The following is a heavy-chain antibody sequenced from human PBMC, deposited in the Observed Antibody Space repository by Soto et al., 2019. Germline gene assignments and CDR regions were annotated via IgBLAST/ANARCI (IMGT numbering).Heavy chain of an antibody. CDR3: ARGAYYDTNWVKLRPYGLDV. D-gene: IGHD3-16*01. CDR2: ISPYDDST. J-gene: IGHJ6*02. CDR1: GYTFIRYG. Sequence: QVQLVQSAGEMKKPGASVQVSCKASGYTFIRYGITWVRQAPGQGFEWMGWISPYDDSTIYAQKLQGRVTMTADTSTTIVNLTLWSLKSDAPAVYYCARGAYYDTNWVKLRPYGLDVWGQGTSVTVSS. V-gene: IGHV1-18*01.